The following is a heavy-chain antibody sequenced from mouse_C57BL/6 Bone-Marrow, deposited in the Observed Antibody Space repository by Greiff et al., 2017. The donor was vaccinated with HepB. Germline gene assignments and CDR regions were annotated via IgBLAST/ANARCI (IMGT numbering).Heavy chain of an antibody. J-gene: IGHJ2*01. D-gene: IGHD1-1*01. Sequence: VQLQQSGAELARPGASVKMSCKASGYTFTSYTMHWVKQRPGQGLEWIGYINPSSGYTKYNQKFKDKATLTADKSSSTAYMQLSSLTSEDSAVYYCARRDYYGYYFDYGGQGTTLTVSS. CDR2: INPSSGYT. CDR3: ARRDYYGYYFDY. CDR1: GYTFTSYT. V-gene: IGHV1-4*01.